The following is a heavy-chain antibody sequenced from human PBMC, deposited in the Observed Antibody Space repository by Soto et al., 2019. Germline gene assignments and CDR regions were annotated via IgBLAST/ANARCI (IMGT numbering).Heavy chain of an antibody. D-gene: IGHD2-2*01. CDR1: GGSIRSGGYY. CDR3: ARYSSASCHPAYCFDY. CDR2: IYYSGST. V-gene: IGHV4-61*08. J-gene: IGHJ4*02. Sequence: SETLSLTCTVSGGSIRSGGYYSSWIRQHPGKGLEWIGYIYYSGSTYYNPSFKSRATISIDTSETQFSLQLNSVTAADTAIYYCARYSSASCHPAYCFDYWGQGTPVTVSS.